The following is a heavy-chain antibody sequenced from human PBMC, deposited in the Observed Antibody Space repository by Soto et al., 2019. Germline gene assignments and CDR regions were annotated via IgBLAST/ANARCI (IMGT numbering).Heavy chain of an antibody. CDR3: AKDLAFVSGSWRYYYYGMDV. V-gene: IGHV3-30*18. CDR1: GFTFSSYG. J-gene: IGHJ6*02. D-gene: IGHD1-26*01. CDR2: ISYEGSNK. Sequence: PGGSLRLSCAASGFTFSSYGMHWVRQAPGKGLEWVAVISYEGSNKYYADSVKGRFTISRDNSKNTLYLQMNSLRAEDTAVYYCAKDLAFVSGSWRYYYYGMDVWGQGTTVTVSS.